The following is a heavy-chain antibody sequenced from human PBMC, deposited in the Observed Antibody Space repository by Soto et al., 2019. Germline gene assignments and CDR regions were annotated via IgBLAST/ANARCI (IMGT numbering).Heavy chain of an antibody. CDR2: IYYSGST. V-gene: IGHV4-30-4*01. D-gene: IGHD3-10*01. CDR3: ARMYDYGSGRQDY. J-gene: IGHJ4*02. CDR1: GGSISSGDYY. Sequence: PSETLSLTCTVSGGSISSGDYYWSWIRQPPGKGLEWIGYIYYSGSTYYNPSLKSRVTISVDTSKNQFSLKLSSVTAADTAVYYCARMYDYGSGRQDYWGQGTLVTVSS.